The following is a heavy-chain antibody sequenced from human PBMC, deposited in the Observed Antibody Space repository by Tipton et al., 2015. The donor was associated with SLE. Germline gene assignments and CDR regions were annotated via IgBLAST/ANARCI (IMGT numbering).Heavy chain of an antibody. V-gene: IGHV4-34*01. CDR2: INHSGST. J-gene: IGHJ6*02. Sequence: TLSLTCAVYGGSFSGYYWSWIRQPQGKGLEWIGEINHSGSTNYNPSLKSRVTISVDTSKNQFSLKLSSVTAADTAVYYCARGHTAMVGSLYYYGMDAWGQGTTVTVSS. D-gene: IGHD5-18*01. CDR1: GGSFSGYY. CDR3: ARGHTAMVGSLYYYGMDA.